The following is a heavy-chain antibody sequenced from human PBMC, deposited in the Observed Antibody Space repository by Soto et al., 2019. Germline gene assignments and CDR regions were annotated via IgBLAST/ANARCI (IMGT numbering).Heavy chain of an antibody. CDR3: ARAPYYYDSSGYWPDYYYYGMDV. D-gene: IGHD3-22*01. CDR1: GGSISSYY. V-gene: IGHV4-4*07. CDR2: IYTSGST. Sequence: SETLSLTCTVSGGSISSYYWSWIRQPAGKGLEWIGRIYTSGSTNYNPSLKSRVTMSVDTSKNQFSLKLSSVTAADTAVYYCARAPYYYDSSGYWPDYYYYGMDVWGQGSTVTVSS. J-gene: IGHJ6*02.